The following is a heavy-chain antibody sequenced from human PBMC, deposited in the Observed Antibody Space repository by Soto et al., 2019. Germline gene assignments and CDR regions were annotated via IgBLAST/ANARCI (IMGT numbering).Heavy chain of an antibody. Sequence: EVQLVESGGGLVQPGGSLRLSCAASGFTVSSNYMSWVRQAPGKGLEWVSDIYSGGSTYYADSVKGRFTISRDNSKNTLYLQMNSLRAEDTAVYYCARSPGGDSSGYYYEDYFDYWGQGTLVTVSS. CDR2: IYSGGST. J-gene: IGHJ4*02. D-gene: IGHD3-22*01. V-gene: IGHV3-66*01. CDR1: GFTVSSNY. CDR3: ARSPGGDSSGYYYEDYFDY.